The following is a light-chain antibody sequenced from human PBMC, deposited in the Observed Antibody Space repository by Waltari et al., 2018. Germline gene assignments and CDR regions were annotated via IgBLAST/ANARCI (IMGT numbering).Light chain of an antibody. Sequence: QSALTQPASVSGSPGQSITISCTGTNSDVGGYDYVSWYQQHPGKAPKLMIYEVRNRPSGVSIRFSGSKSGNTASLTISGLQAEDEADYYCSSYTSSNTVFGGGTKLTVL. CDR2: EVR. J-gene: IGLJ2*01. CDR1: NSDVGGYDY. CDR3: SSYTSSNTV. V-gene: IGLV2-14*01.